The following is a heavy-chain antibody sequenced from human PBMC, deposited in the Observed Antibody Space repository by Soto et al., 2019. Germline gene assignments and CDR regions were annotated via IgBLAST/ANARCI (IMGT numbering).Heavy chain of an antibody. CDR3: ARAVARGVKTIYYYYGMDV. CDR2: INPGNGNT. CDR1: GYTFSNFA. Sequence: ASVKVSCKASGYTFSNFAMHWVRQAPGQRLEWMGWINPGNGNTKYSQTFQGRVTINRDTSASTAYMELSSLRSEDTAVYFCARAVARGVKTIYYYYGMDVWGQGTTVTVSS. J-gene: IGHJ6*02. D-gene: IGHD3-10*01. V-gene: IGHV1-3*01.